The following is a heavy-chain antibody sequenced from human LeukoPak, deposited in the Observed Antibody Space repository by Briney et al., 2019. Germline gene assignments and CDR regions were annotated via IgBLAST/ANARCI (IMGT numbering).Heavy chain of an antibody. V-gene: IGHV1-2*02. CDR1: GYSFADYY. CDR3: AREQGSYDSSGYYYGW. Sequence: ASVKVSCKASGYSFADYYMHWVRQAPGQGPEWMGWIKPNSGGTRSAQKFQGRVTMTRDTSISTAYMELSRLRSDDTAVYYCAREQGSYDSSGYYYGWWGQGTLVTVSS. D-gene: IGHD3-22*01. J-gene: IGHJ4*02. CDR2: IKPNSGGT.